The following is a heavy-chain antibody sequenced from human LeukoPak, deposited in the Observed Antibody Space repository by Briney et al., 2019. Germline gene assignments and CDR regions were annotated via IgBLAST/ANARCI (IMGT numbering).Heavy chain of an antibody. CDR1: GYTFTGYY. Sequence: GASVKVSCKASGYTFTGYYMHWVRQAPGQGLEWMGWINPNSGGTNYAQKFQGRVTMTRDTSISTAYMELSRLRSDDTAVYYCARVGTQYSSGSYNNWFDPWGQGTLVTVSS. V-gene: IGHV1-2*02. CDR3: ARVGTQYSSGSYNNWFDP. CDR2: INPNSGGT. J-gene: IGHJ5*02. D-gene: IGHD3-10*01.